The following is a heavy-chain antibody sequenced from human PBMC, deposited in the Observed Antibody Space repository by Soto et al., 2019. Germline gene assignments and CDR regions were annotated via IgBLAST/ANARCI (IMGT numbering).Heavy chain of an antibody. D-gene: IGHD3-22*01. CDR3: ARAYYYDSSGYYYLGDY. V-gene: IGHV6-1*01. J-gene: IGHJ4*02. CDR2: TYYRSKWYN. Sequence: QSQTLSLTCAISGDSVSSNSAAWNWIRQSPSRGLEWLGRTYYRSKWYNDYAVSVKSRITINPDTSKNQFSLQLNSVTPEDTAVYYCARAYYYDSSGYYYLGDYWGQGTLVTVSS. CDR1: GDSVSSNSAA.